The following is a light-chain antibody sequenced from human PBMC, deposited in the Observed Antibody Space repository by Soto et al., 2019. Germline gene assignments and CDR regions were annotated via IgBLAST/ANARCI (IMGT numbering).Light chain of an antibody. Sequence: QSALTQPASVSVSPGQSITISCSGTSSDVGGYNHVSWYQQHPGKAPKLIIYEVRNRPSGVSNRLSGSKSGNTASLTISGLQADDEADYYCCSYTSSSIRVFGGGTKVTVL. J-gene: IGLJ3*02. V-gene: IGLV2-14*01. CDR3: CSYTSSSIRV. CDR2: EVR. CDR1: SSDVGGYNH.